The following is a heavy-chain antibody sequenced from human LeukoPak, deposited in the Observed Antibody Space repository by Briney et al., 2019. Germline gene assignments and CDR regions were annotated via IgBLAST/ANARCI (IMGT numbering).Heavy chain of an antibody. J-gene: IGHJ6*02. CDR2: ISSSSSYI. D-gene: IGHD2-2*01. CDR3: SMGSDRGAVSSTTCYFVYYYGMDV. Sequence: GGSLRLSCAACAHTISIYSMDWVRQAPGKGLEWVASISSSSSYIYYADSVKGRFTISRDNAKNSLYLQMNSLRAEDTAVYYCSMGSDRGAVSSTTCYFVYYYGMDVWGQGTTVTVSS. CDR1: AHTISIYS. V-gene: IGHV3-21*01.